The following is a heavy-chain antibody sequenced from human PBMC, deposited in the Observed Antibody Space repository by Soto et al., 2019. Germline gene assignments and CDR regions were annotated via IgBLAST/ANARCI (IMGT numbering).Heavy chain of an antibody. CDR3: ARDWNSND. CDR1: GFTFSDYY. D-gene: IGHD1-7*01. CDR2: ITNSGTI. V-gene: IGHV3-11*01. Sequence: QVRLVESGGGLVKPGGSLRLSCAASGFTFSDYYMSWIRQAPGKGLEWVSYITNSGTIYYADSVKGRFTISRDNAKNLLFLQMNSLRAEDTALYYCARDWNSNDWGQGTLVTVSS. J-gene: IGHJ4*02.